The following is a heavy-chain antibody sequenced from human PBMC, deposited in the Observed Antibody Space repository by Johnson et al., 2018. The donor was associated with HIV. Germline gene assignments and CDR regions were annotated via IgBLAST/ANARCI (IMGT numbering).Heavy chain of an antibody. V-gene: IGHV3-20*04. J-gene: IGHJ3*02. CDR3: ARYYFGAGSYYNPDAFDI. CDR1: GFTFDDYG. CDR2: INWNGGTT. Sequence: VQLVESGGGVVRPGGSLRLSCAASGFTFDDYGMSWVRQAPGEGLEWVSGINWNGGTTSYADSVTGRFTIFRDNSKNTLFLQMNTLRAEDTAVYYCARYYFGAGSYYNPDAFDIWGQGTMVTVSS. D-gene: IGHD3-10*01.